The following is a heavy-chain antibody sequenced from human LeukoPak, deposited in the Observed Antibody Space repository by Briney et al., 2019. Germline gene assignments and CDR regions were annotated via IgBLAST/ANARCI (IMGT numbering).Heavy chain of an antibody. D-gene: IGHD3-3*01. Sequence: SETLSLTCTVSGGSISSSSYYWGWIRQPPGKGLEWIGTLYYSGSTYYNPSLGSRVTISVDTSKNQFSLKVSSVTAADTAVYCCARQLRHPELNTMYGVVDYWGQGTLVTVSS. J-gene: IGHJ4*02. CDR2: LYYSGST. CDR1: GGSISSSSYY. V-gene: IGHV4-39*01. CDR3: ARQLRHPELNTMYGVVDY.